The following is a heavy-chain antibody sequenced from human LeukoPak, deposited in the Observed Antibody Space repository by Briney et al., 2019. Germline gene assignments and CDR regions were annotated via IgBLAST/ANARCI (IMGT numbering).Heavy chain of an antibody. CDR3: ARANYYDSSSYSLYYFDY. CDR1: GYTFTSYY. Sequence: ASVKVSCKASGYTFTSYYMHWVRQAPGQGLEWMGIINPSGGSTSYAQKFQGRVTMTRDTSTSTVYMELSSLRSEDTAVYYCARANYYDSSSYSLYYFDYWGQGTLVTVSS. D-gene: IGHD3-22*01. J-gene: IGHJ4*02. CDR2: INPSGGST. V-gene: IGHV1-46*01.